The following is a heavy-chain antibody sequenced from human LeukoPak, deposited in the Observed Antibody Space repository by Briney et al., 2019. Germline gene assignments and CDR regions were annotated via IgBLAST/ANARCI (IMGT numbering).Heavy chain of an antibody. V-gene: IGHV3-13*01. J-gene: IGHJ6*02. CDR2: IGTAGDT. D-gene: IGHD3-10*01. CDR3: ARGSHGSGSYYYYGMDV. CDR1: GFTFSSYD. Sequence: GGSLRLSCAASGFTFSSYDMHWVRQATGKGLEWVSAIGTAGDTYYPGSVKGRFTISRENAKNSLYLQMNSLRAGDTAVYYCARGSHGSGSYYYYGMDVWCQGTTVTVSS.